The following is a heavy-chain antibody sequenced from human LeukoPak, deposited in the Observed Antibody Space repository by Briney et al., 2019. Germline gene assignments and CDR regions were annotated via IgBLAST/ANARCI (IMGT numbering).Heavy chain of an antibody. Sequence: PGASVKVSCKASGYTFTSYGISWVRQAPGQGLEWMGWISAYNGNTNYAQKLQGRVTMTTDTSTSTAYTELRSLRSDDTAVYYCARDRLRYFDWFLHIGRGGMDVWGQGTTVTVSS. V-gene: IGHV1-18*01. CDR3: ARDRLRYFDWFLHIGRGGMDV. D-gene: IGHD3-9*01. J-gene: IGHJ6*02. CDR1: GYTFTSYG. CDR2: ISAYNGNT.